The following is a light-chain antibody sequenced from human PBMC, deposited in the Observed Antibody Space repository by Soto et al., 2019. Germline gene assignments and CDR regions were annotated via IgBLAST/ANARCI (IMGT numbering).Light chain of an antibody. Sequence: EIVLTPSPGTLSLSPVERATLSCRPSQSVTRNSVAWYQQRPGQPPRLLIYGASTRATGIPDRFSGSESGTDFTLTISRLEPEDVVVYYCQQYGNSPFTFGQGTRLEI. CDR1: QSVTRNS. CDR2: GAS. V-gene: IGKV3-20*01. CDR3: QQYGNSPFT. J-gene: IGKJ5*01.